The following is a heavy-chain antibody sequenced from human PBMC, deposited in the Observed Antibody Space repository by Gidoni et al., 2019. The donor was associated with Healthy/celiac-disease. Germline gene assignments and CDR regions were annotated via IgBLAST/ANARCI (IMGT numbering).Heavy chain of an antibody. J-gene: IGHJ1*01. CDR3: ARVGTVVTSSRFGH. Sequence: EVQLVSYGGGLVKPGGSLRLSCAASGFTFSSYSMNWVRQAPGKGLEWVSSISSSRSYIYDADLEKGGFTISRDNDKNSLYLQMNSMRAEDAAVYYCARVGTVVTSSRFGHWGQGTLVTVSS. CDR1: GFTFSSYS. CDR2: ISSSRSYI. V-gene: IGHV3-21*01. D-gene: IGHD2-21*02.